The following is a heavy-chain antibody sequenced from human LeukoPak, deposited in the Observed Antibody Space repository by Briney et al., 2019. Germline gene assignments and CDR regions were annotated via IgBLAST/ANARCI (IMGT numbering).Heavy chain of an antibody. D-gene: IGHD1-26*01. J-gene: IGHJ4*02. CDR1: GGSISSYY. V-gene: IGHV4-59*08. CDR2: IYYSGST. CDR3: ARGRDDYGDN. Sequence: PSETLSLTCTVSGGSISSYYWSWIRQPPGKGLEWIGYIYYSGSTYYNPSLKSRVTISVDTSKNQFSLKLSSVTAADTAVYYCARGRDDYGDNWGQGTLVTVSS.